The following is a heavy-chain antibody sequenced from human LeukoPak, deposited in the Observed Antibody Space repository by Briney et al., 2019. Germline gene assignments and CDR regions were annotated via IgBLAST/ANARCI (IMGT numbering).Heavy chain of an antibody. Sequence: SGPTLVNPTQTLTLTCTFSGFSLSTSGMCVSWIRQPPGKALEWLARIDWDDDKYYSTSLKTRLTISKDTSKNQVVLTMTNMDPVDTATYYCARIQVATLNHDYWGQGTLVTVSS. CDR3: ARIQVATLNHDY. CDR1: GFSLSTSGMC. V-gene: IGHV2-70*11. D-gene: IGHD5-12*01. J-gene: IGHJ4*02. CDR2: IDWDDDK.